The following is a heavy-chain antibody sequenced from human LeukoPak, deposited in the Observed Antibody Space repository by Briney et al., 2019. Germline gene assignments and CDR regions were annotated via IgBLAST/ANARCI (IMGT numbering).Heavy chain of an antibody. CDR3: ANENYYGSGSYADH. D-gene: IGHD3-10*01. CDR1: GFTFSSYA. Sequence: HPGGSLRLSCAASGFTFSSYAVNWVRQGPGKGLEWVAAISGTGSSTYYADSVKGGFTISRDNSKNTLYLQMNSLRAEDTAVYYCANENYYGSGSYADHWGQGTLVTVSS. V-gene: IGHV3-23*01. J-gene: IGHJ4*02. CDR2: ISGTGSST.